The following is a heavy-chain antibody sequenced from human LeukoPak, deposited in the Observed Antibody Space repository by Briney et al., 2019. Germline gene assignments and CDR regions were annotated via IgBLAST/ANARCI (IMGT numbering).Heavy chain of an antibody. CDR3: AKSRGAHLGSFDI. J-gene: IGHJ3*02. V-gene: IGHV3-30*18. D-gene: IGHD5-24*01. CDR2: ISYDESSK. CDR1: GFTLSSNG. Sequence: QAGGSLRLSCAASGFTLSSNGMHWVRQAPGKGLEWVAVISYDESSKYYADSVKGRFTVSRDNSKTTLYLQMNTLRAEDTAVYYCAKSRGAHLGSFDIWGQGTMVTVSS.